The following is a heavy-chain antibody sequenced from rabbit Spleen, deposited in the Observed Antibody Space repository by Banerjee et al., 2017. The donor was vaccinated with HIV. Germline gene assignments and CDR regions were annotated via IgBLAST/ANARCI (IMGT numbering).Heavy chain of an antibody. D-gene: IGHD6-1*01. Sequence: QSLEESGGDLVQPGGSLTLSCNASGFDFSSYYMTWVRQAPGKGPEWIGLIEPIFGTTYYANWVNGRFTISSHNAQNTLYLQVKSLTAADTATYFCARVGGVGVYGYATLWGPGTLVTVS. V-gene: IGHV1S7*01. CDR3: ARVGGVGVYGYATL. CDR2: IEPIFGTT. CDR1: GFDFSSYY. J-gene: IGHJ4*01.